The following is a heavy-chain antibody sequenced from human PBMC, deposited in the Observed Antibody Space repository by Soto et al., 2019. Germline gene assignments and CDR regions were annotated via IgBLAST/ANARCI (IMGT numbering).Heavy chain of an antibody. J-gene: IGHJ4*02. Sequence: EVQLVESGGGLVQPGGSLRLSCVASGFSFRSDWMHWVRQGAGKGLVWVSRINMDGSVTNYADSVKGRFTISRDNAKNTVYLQMNSLRVEDTAVYYCARGPRGVYDNDYWGQGALVTVSS. CDR2: INMDGSVT. CDR3: ARGPRGVYDNDY. CDR1: GFSFRSDW. D-gene: IGHD2-8*02. V-gene: IGHV3-74*01.